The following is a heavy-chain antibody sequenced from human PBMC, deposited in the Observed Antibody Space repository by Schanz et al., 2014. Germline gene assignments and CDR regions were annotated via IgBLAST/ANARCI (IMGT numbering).Heavy chain of an antibody. CDR2: ISSSSSTR. CDR1: GFTFSGFW. D-gene: IGHD3-10*01. J-gene: IGHJ5*02. CDR3: ARPALWFGDNCFDP. Sequence: EVQLVESAGGLVQPGGSLRLSCAASGFTFSGFWMTWVRQAPGKGLEWVSYISSSSSTRYYADSVKGRFTISRDNAKNSLFLQMNSLRAEDTAVYYCARPALWFGDNCFDPWGQGTLVTVSS. V-gene: IGHV3-48*01.